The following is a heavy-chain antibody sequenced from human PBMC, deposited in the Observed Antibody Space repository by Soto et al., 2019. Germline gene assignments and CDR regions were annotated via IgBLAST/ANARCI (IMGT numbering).Heavy chain of an antibody. CDR2: IIPIFGTA. D-gene: IGHD2-21*02. J-gene: IGHJ6*02. CDR3: AREGPTHIVVVTAILPYYYGMDV. Sequence: QVQLVQSGAEVKKPGSSVKVSCKASGGTFSSYAISWVRQAPGQGLEWMGGIIPIFGTANYAQKFQGRVTITADESTSTAYMELSSLRSEDTAVYYCAREGPTHIVVVTAILPYYYGMDVWGQGTTVTVSS. CDR1: GGTFSSYA. V-gene: IGHV1-69*01.